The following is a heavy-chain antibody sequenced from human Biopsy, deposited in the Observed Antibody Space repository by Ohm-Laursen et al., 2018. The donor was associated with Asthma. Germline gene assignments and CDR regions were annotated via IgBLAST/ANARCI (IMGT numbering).Heavy chain of an antibody. CDR3: GIVVAANPFQGDC. D-gene: IGHD2-15*01. CDR2: ISYDGSIT. Sequence: SLRLSCSASGFSFGNFAIHWVRQAPGKGLEWVAVISYDGSITHYADSVKGRFTISRDNSKNTVYLDISSLRIEDTAVFYCGIVVAANPFQGDCWGQGTLVTVSS. V-gene: IGHV3-30*03. J-gene: IGHJ4*02. CDR1: GFSFGNFA.